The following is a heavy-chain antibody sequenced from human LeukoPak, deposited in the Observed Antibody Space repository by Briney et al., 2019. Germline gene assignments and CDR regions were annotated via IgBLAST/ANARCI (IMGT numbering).Heavy chain of an antibody. D-gene: IGHD3-3*01. J-gene: IGHJ3*02. V-gene: IGHV3-30-3*01. Sequence: AGGSLRLSCAASGFTFSSYAMSWVRQAPGKGLEWVAVMSNDGSIKKYANSVKGRFTISRDNSKNTLYLQMDSLRAEDTAVYYCARELTIFGVVIQRYDTFDIWGQGTMVTVSS. CDR1: GFTFSSYA. CDR2: MSNDGSIK. CDR3: ARELTIFGVVIQRYDTFDI.